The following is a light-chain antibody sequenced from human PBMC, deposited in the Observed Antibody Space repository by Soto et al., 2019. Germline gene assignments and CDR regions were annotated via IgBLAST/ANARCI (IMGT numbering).Light chain of an antibody. J-gene: IGLJ1*01. V-gene: IGLV1-40*01. CDR2: GNS. Sequence: QSVLTQPPSVSGAPGQRVTISCTGNSSNIGAGYDVHWYQQLPVTAPKLLIYGNSNRPSGVPDRFSGSKSGTSASLAITGLQAEDEADYYCQSYDSSLGGSVFGTGTKLTVL. CDR3: QSYDSSLGGSV. CDR1: SSNIGAGYD.